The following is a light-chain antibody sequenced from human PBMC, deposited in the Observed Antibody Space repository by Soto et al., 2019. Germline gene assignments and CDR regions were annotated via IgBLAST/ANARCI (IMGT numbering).Light chain of an antibody. V-gene: IGKV3-11*01. CDR2: DAS. J-gene: IGKJ2*01. CDR3: QQYNNWPHT. CDR1: QSVSSY. Sequence: EIVLTQSPATLSLSPGERATLSCRASQSVSSYLAWYQQKPGQAPRLLIYDASNRATGIPARFSGSGSGTEFTLTINSLQSEDFAVYYCQQYNNWPHTFGQGTKV.